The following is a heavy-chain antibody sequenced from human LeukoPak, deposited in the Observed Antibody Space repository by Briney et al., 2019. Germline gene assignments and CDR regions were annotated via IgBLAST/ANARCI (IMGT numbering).Heavy chain of an antibody. V-gene: IGHV3-21*01. Sequence: GGSLRLSCAASGFTFSSYSMNWVCQAPGKGLEWVSSISSSSSYIYYADSVKGRFTISRDNAKNSLYLQMNSLRAEDTAVYYCARAEGITMVRGVPFDIWGQGTMVTVSS. CDR3: ARAEGITMVRGVPFDI. J-gene: IGHJ3*02. CDR1: GFTFSSYS. D-gene: IGHD3-10*01. CDR2: ISSSSSYI.